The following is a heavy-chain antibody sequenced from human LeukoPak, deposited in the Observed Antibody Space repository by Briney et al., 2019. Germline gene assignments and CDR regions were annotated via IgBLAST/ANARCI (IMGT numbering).Heavy chain of an antibody. Sequence: ASVKVSCKASGYTFTGYYMHWVRQAPGQGLEWMGWINPNSGGTNYAQKFQGRVTMTRDTSISTAYMELSRLRSDDTAVYYCARGKIKHYYDSSGYYYYFDYWGQGTLVTVSS. CDR1: GYTFTGYY. CDR2: INPNSGGT. V-gene: IGHV1-2*02. J-gene: IGHJ4*02. D-gene: IGHD3-22*01. CDR3: ARGKIKHYYDSSGYYYYFDY.